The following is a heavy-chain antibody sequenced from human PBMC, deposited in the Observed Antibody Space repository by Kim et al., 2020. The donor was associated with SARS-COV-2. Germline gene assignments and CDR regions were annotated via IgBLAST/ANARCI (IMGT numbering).Heavy chain of an antibody. V-gene: IGHV3-9*01. CDR2: ISWNSGSI. J-gene: IGHJ4*02. Sequence: GGSLRLSCAASGFTFDDYAMHWVRQAPGKGLEWVSGISWNSGSIGYADSVKGRFTISRDNAKNSLYLQMNSLRAEDTALYYCAKDIAMIVVRAPGYWGQGTLVTVSS. CDR3: AKDIAMIVVRAPGY. D-gene: IGHD3-22*01. CDR1: GFTFDDYA.